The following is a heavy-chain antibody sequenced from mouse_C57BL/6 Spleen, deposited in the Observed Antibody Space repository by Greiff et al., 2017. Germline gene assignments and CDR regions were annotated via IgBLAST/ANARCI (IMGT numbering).Heavy chain of an antibody. D-gene: IGHD1-1*01. CDR2: IYWDDDK. Sequence: QVTLKVSGPGILQSSQTLSLTCSFSGFSLSTSGMGVSWIRQPSGKGLEWLAHIYWDDDKRYNPSLKSRLTISKDTSRNQIFLKLTRVDTADTATYSCARSPYGGYFDVWGTGTTVTVSS. J-gene: IGHJ1*03. V-gene: IGHV8-12*01. CDR3: ARSPYGGYFDV. CDR1: GFSLSTSGMG.